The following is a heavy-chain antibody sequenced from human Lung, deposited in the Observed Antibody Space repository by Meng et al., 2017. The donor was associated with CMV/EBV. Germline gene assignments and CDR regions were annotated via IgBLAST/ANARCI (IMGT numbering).Heavy chain of an antibody. CDR3: ARNPLYCSSTSCYIPGNYYYYYGMDV. J-gene: IGHJ6*01. V-gene: IGHV1-18*01. CDR1: GYTFTSYG. Sequence: ASVXVSCKASGYTFTSYGISWVRQAPGQGLEWMGWISAYNGNTNYAQKLQGRVTMTTDTSTSTAYMELRSLRSDDTAVYYCARNPLYCSSTSCYIPGNYYYYYGMDVWGQGNTVHGAS. D-gene: IGHD2-2*02. CDR2: ISAYNGNT.